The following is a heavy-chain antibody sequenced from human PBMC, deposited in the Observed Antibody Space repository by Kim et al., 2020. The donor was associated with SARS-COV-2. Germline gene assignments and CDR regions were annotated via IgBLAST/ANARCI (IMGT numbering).Heavy chain of an antibody. V-gene: IGHV5-10-1*01. CDR3: ARQLGYCSSTSCYYYYGMDV. Sequence: GESLKISCKGSGYSFTSYWISWVRQMPGKGLEWMGRIDPSDSYTNYSPSFQGHVTISADKSISTAYLQWSSLKASDTAMYYCARQLGYCSSTSCYYYYGMDVWGQGTTVTVSS. J-gene: IGHJ6*02. CDR2: IDPSDSYT. D-gene: IGHD2-2*01. CDR1: GYSFTSYW.